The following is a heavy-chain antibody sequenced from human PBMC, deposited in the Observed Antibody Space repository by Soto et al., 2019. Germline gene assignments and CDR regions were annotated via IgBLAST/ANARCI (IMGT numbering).Heavy chain of an antibody. D-gene: IGHD2-2*03. Sequence: QITLKESGPTLVEPTQTLTLTCTFSGFSLTTREVGVGWIRQPPGKALEWLALIFWEDDERYSPSLQSRLTITEDTHKNQVVLTLTNMNPVETATYSCTHYSGYCTNNNCYYHCAQWGQGNQVTVSS. V-gene: IGHV2-5*02. CDR1: GFSLTTREVG. J-gene: IGHJ4*02. CDR2: IFWEDDE. CDR3: THYSGYCTNNNCYYHCAQ.